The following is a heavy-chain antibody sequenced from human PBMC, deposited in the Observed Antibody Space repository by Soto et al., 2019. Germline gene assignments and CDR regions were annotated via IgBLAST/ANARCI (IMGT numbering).Heavy chain of an antibody. CDR1: GFTFSSYW. CDR3: ARGAQYCSSTSCYADS. CDR2: INSDGSST. D-gene: IGHD2-2*01. Sequence: EVQLVESGGGLVQPGGSLRLSCAASGFTFSSYWMHWVRQAPGKGLVWVSRINSDGSSTSYADSVKGRFTISRDTAKNTLYLELNSLRAEDTAVYYCARGAQYCSSTSCYADSWGQGSLVIVSS. J-gene: IGHJ4*02. V-gene: IGHV3-74*01.